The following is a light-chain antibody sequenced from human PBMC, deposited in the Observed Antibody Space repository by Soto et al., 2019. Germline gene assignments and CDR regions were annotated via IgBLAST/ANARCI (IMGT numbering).Light chain of an antibody. CDR2: EVS. Sequence: QSVLTQPASVSGSPGQSITISCAGSIGDVGGYNYVSWYQQHPGKAPKLMIYEVSNRPSGVSNRFSGSKSGNTASLTISGLQAEDEADYYCSSYTSSSTLVFGTGTKVTVL. CDR3: SSYTSSSTLV. CDR1: IGDVGGYNY. V-gene: IGLV2-14*01. J-gene: IGLJ1*01.